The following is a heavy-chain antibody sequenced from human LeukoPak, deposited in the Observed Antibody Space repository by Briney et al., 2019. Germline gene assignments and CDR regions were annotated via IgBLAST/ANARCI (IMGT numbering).Heavy chain of an antibody. CDR3: AKDERGGWNGRELGIGAFDY. Sequence: GGSLRLSCAASGFTFDDYAMHWVRQAPGKGLEWVSLISWDGGSTCYADSVKGRFTISRDNSKNSLYLQMNSLRAEDTALYYCAKDERGGWNGRELGIGAFDYWGQGTLVTVSS. CDR2: ISWDGGST. J-gene: IGHJ4*02. V-gene: IGHV3-43D*03. D-gene: IGHD1-1*01. CDR1: GFTFDDYA.